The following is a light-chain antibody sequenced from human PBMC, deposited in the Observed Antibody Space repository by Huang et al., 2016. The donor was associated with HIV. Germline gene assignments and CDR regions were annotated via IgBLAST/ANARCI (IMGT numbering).Light chain of an antibody. CDR3: QKYNSAPYT. J-gene: IGKJ2*01. Sequence: DIHMTQSPSSLSSSVGDRVTITCRASQDIRYYLAWYQQKPGTAPKLLISAASTLQSGVPSRFSGSGSGTDFTLPIGSLQPEDVATYYCQKYNSAPYTFGQGTKLEIK. CDR2: AAS. V-gene: IGKV1-27*01. CDR1: QDIRYY.